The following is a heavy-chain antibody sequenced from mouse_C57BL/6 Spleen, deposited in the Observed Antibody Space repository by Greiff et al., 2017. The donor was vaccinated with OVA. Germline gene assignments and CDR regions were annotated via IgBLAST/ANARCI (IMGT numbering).Heavy chain of an antibody. CDR3: ARCYYGPFYFDY. V-gene: IGHV1-82*01. CDR2: IYPGDGDT. J-gene: IGHJ2*01. Sequence: VQLQQSGPELVKPGASVKISCKASGYAFSSSWMNWVKQRPGKGLEWIGRIYPGDGDTNYNGKFKGKATLTADKSSSTAYMQLSSLTSEDSAVYFCARCYYGPFYFDYWGQGTTLTVSS. D-gene: IGHD2-1*01. CDR1: GYAFSSSW.